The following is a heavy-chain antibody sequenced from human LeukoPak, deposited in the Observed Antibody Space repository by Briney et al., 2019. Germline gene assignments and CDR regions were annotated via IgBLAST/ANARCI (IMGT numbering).Heavy chain of an antibody. Sequence: GGSLRLSCAASGFTFSSHGMHWVRQAPGKGLEWVAVISYDGSNKYYADSVKGRFTISRDNSKNTLYLQMNSLRAEDTAVYYCAKDLDIVVVPAATLDYWGQGTLVTVSS. D-gene: IGHD2-2*01. CDR1: GFTFSSHG. CDR2: ISYDGSNK. J-gene: IGHJ4*02. V-gene: IGHV3-30*18. CDR3: AKDLDIVVVPAATLDY.